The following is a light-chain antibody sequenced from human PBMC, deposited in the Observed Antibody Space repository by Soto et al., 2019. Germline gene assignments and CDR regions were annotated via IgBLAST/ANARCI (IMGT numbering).Light chain of an antibody. CDR3: QQYGSSRT. Sequence: IVLTQSPGTLSLSPGERATLSCRASQGFXSSYLAWYQQKPGQAPRLLIYGASSRATGNPDMFSGSGSGTDFTITISRLEPEDVAVYYCQQYGSSRTFGQGTKVDIK. V-gene: IGKV3-20*01. J-gene: IGKJ1*01. CDR1: QGFXSSY. CDR2: GAS.